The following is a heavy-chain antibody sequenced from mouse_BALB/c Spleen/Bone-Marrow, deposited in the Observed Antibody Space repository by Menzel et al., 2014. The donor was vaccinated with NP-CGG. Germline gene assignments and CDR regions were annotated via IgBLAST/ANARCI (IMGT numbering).Heavy chain of an antibody. V-gene: IGHV4-1*02. CDR1: GFDFSRYW. CDR2: INPDSSTI. D-gene: IGHD1-2*01. CDR3: TRLHYYGYSAY. J-gene: IGHJ3*01. Sequence: EVKVIESGGGLVQPGGSLKPSCAASGFDFSRYWMSWVRQAPGKGLEWIGEINPDSSTINYTPSLKDKFIISRDNAKNTLYLQKSKVRSEDTALYYCTRLHYYGYSAYWGQGTLVTVST.